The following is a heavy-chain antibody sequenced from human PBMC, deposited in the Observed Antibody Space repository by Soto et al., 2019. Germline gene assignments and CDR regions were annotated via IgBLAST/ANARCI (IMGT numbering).Heavy chain of an antibody. CDR1: VFLFSTYG. Sequence: GGSLLLSCASSVFLFSTYGMNWVGQAPGKGLEWVSAISSTGGTTYYAESVRGRFIISRDNSINTLYLQMSSLRTEDTALYYCAHPRGYGVFDAVDIWGQGTMVTVSS. J-gene: IGHJ3*02. CDR3: AHPRGYGVFDAVDI. D-gene: IGHD4-17*01. CDR2: ISSTGGTT. V-gene: IGHV3-23*01.